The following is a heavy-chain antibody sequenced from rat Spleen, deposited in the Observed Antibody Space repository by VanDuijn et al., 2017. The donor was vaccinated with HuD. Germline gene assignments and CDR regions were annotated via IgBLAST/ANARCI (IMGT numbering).Heavy chain of an antibody. CDR2: ISSGGGGI. J-gene: IGHJ4*01. Sequence: EVQLVESGGGLVQPGRSMKLSCAASGFTFSNYGMHWIRQAPKKGLEWVASISSGGGGIYYLDSVKGRFTIYRDKAKSTLYLQMDSLRSEDTASYYCARHHYDGYYHGPVFGVMDAWGQGDSVTVSS. V-gene: IGHV5-25*01. CDR3: ARHHYDGYYHGPVFGVMDA. D-gene: IGHD1-12*03. CDR1: GFTFSNYG.